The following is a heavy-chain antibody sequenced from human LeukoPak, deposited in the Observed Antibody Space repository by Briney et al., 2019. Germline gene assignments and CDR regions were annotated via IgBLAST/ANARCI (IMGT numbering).Heavy chain of an antibody. V-gene: IGHV1-69*02. CDR1: GGAFSSYT. Sequence: ASVKVSCKASGGAFSSYTISWVRQAPGPGLEWMGRIIPILGIANYAQKFQGRVTITADKSTSTAYMELSSLRSEDTAVYYCAEGISSSSTKRYYYYMDVWGKGTTVTVSS. J-gene: IGHJ6*03. CDR2: IIPILGIA. CDR3: AEGISSSSTKRYYYYMDV. D-gene: IGHD6-6*01.